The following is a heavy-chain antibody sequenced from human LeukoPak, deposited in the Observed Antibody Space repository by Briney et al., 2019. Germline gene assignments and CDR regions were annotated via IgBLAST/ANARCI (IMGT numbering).Heavy chain of an antibody. CDR3: AKAYYGSGSYLLPDY. D-gene: IGHD3-10*01. Sequence: PGGSLRLSCAASGFTFSSYGMHWVRQAPGKGLEWVAFIRYDGSNKYYADSVKGRFTISRDNSKNTLYLQMNSLRAEDTAVYYCAKAYYGSGSYLLPDYWGQGTLVTVSS. CDR2: IRYDGSNK. J-gene: IGHJ4*02. CDR1: GFTFSSYG. V-gene: IGHV3-30*02.